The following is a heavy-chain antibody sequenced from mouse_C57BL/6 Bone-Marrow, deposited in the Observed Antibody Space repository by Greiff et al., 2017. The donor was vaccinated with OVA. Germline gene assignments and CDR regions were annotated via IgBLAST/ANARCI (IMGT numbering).Heavy chain of an antibody. J-gene: IGHJ1*03. Sequence: VQLQQSGAELVRPGASVKLSCTASGFNIKDDYMHWVKQRPEHGLEWIGWIDPENGDTEYASKFQGKATITADTSSNTAYLQLSSLTSEDTAVYYCYRHWYFDVWGTGTTVTVSS. CDR3: YRHWYFDV. D-gene: IGHD5-5*01. V-gene: IGHV14-4*01. CDR2: IDPENGDT. CDR1: GFNIKDDY.